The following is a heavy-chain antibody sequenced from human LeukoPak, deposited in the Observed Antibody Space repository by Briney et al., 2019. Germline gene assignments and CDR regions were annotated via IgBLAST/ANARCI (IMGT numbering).Heavy chain of an antibody. CDR2: ISAYNGNT. CDR3: ARDRLLESIAVAGEIDY. D-gene: IGHD6-19*01. Sequence: ASVKVSCKASGYTFTSYGISWVRQAPGQGLEWMGWISAYNGNTNYAQKLQGRVTMTTDTSTSTAYMELRSLRSDDTAVYYRARDRLLESIAVAGEIDYWGQGTLVTVSS. V-gene: IGHV1-18*01. CDR1: GYTFTSYG. J-gene: IGHJ4*02.